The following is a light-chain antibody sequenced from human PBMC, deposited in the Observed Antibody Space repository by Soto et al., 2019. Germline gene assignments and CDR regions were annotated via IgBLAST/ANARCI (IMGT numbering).Light chain of an antibody. CDR3: SSYTTSSTLV. CDR2: EVS. J-gene: IGLJ3*02. CDR1: SSDVGIYNY. V-gene: IGLV2-14*01. Sequence: QSALTQPASVSGSPGQSITISCTGTSSDVGIYNYVSWYQQHPGKAPKLMIYEVSNRPSGVSNRFSGSKSGNTASLTTSGLQAEDEADYYCSSYTTSSTLVFGGGTKVTVL.